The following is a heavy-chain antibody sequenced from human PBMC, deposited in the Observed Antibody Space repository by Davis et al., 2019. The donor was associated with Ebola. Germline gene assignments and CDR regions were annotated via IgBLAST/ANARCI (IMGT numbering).Heavy chain of an antibody. J-gene: IGHJ3*02. V-gene: IGHV3-64D*06. CDR3: VKDAEYSSRTHAFDI. D-gene: IGHD6-6*01. Sequence: GESLKISCSASGFTFSSYAMHWVRQAPGKGLEYVSAISSNGGSTYYADSVKGRFTISRDNSKNTLYLQMSSLRAEDTAVYYCVKDAEYSSRTHAFDIWGQGTMVTVSS. CDR1: GFTFSSYA. CDR2: ISSNGGST.